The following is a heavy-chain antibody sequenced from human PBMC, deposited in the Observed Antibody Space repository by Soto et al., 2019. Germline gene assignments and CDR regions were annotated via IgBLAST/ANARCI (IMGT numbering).Heavy chain of an antibody. Sequence: PGGSLRLSCAASGFIFSSYGMHWVRQAPGKGLEWVAVISYDGNNQYHGDSVKGRFSVSRDNSKNTLYLQMNSLRADDTAVYYCAQVYDYSDSGPNYWGQGTLVTVSS. D-gene: IGHD4-17*01. V-gene: IGHV3-30*18. CDR2: ISYDGNNQ. J-gene: IGHJ4*02. CDR3: AQVYDYSDSGPNY. CDR1: GFIFSSYG.